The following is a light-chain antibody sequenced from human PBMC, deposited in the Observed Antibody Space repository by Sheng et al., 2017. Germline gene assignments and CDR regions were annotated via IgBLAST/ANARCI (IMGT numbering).Light chain of an antibody. CDR2: GTS. V-gene: IGKV1-12*01. J-gene: IGKJ1*01. Sequence: DIQMTQSPSSVSASVGDRVTITCRASQSINTWLAWYQQRPGKAPNLLIYGTSSLQSRGPDSRFSGSGSGTDFTLTISSLQPEDFATYYCQQANSFPQTFGQGTKVEIK. CDR3: QQANSFPQT. CDR1: QSINTW.